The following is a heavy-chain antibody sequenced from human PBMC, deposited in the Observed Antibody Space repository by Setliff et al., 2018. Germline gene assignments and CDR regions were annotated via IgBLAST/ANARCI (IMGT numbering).Heavy chain of an antibody. CDR2: IIPIPGMA. CDR1: GCTFSSYA. V-gene: IGHV1-69*10. J-gene: IGHJ6*03. D-gene: IGHD5-18*01. CDR3: AREGVDTRSSTDYRYYMDV. Sequence: SVKVSCKASGCTFSSYAISWVRQAPGQRLEWMGGIIPIPGMANYAQKFQGRVTIITDESTSTAYMALSSLRTEDSAVYYCAREGVDTRSSTDYRYYMDVWGKGTTVTVSS.